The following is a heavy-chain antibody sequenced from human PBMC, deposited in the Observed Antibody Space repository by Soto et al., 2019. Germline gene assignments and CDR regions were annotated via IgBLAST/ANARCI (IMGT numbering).Heavy chain of an antibody. V-gene: IGHV4-30-4*01. J-gene: IGHJ3*02. Sequence: QVQLQESGPGLVKPSQTLSLTCTFSGGSISSGDYYWSWIRQPPGKGLEWIGYIYYSGSTYYNPSLKSRVTISVDTSKNQFSLKLSSVTAADTAVYYCARDRGNDYGELRAFDIWGQGTMVTVSS. CDR2: IYYSGST. D-gene: IGHD4-17*01. CDR3: ARDRGNDYGELRAFDI. CDR1: GGSISSGDYY.